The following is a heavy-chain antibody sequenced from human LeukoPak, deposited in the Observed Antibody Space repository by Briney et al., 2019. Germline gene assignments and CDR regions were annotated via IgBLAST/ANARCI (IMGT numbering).Heavy chain of an antibody. V-gene: IGHV4-34*01. J-gene: IGHJ4*02. D-gene: IGHD2-2*01. CDR1: GGSFSGYY. CDR2: INHSGST. CDR3: ARMPYCSSTSCYGGEDY. Sequence: SETLSLTCAVYGGSFSGYYWSWIRQPPGKGLEWIGEINHSGSTNYNPSLKSRVTISVDTSKNQFSLKLSSVTAADTAVYYCARMPYCSSTSCYGGEDYWGQGTLVTVSS.